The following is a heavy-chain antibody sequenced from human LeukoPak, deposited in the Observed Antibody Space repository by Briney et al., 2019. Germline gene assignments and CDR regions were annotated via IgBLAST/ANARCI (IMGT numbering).Heavy chain of an antibody. Sequence: SETLSLTCTVTGGSISSYYWSWIRQPAGKGLAWIGRIYTSGSTNYNPSLKSRVPISEVPSQNQFPLKLRSVTAENTALGYLSALGELSSSDAFDIWGQGTMVTVSS. CDR1: GGSISSYY. CDR2: IYTSGST. J-gene: IGHJ3*02. D-gene: IGHD3-16*02. CDR3: SALGELSSSDAFDI. V-gene: IGHV4-4*07.